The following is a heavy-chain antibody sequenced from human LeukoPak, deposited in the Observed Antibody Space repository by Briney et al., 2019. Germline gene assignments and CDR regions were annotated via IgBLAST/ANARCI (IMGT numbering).Heavy chain of an antibody. CDR3: AREGGIAARPGVYYYYMDV. CDR1: GYTFTGYY. J-gene: IGHJ6*03. D-gene: IGHD6-6*01. Sequence: ASVKVSSKASGYTFTGYYMHWVRRAPGQGLGWMGWINPNSGGTNYAQKFQGRVTMTRDTSISTAYMELSRLRSDDTAVYYCAREGGIAARPGVYYYYMDVWGKGTTVTVSS. CDR2: INPNSGGT. V-gene: IGHV1-2*02.